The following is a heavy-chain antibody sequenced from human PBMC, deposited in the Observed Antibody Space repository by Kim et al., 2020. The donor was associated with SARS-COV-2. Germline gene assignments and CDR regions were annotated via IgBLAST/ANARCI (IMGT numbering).Heavy chain of an antibody. CDR1: GFTFSSYG. Sequence: GGSLRLSCAASGFTFSSYGMHWVRQATGKGLEWVAVISYDGGNKYYADSVKGRFTISRDNSKNTLYLQMNSLRAEDTAVDYCAKDTDPYSSGWYAIDYWGQGTLVTVSS. J-gene: IGHJ4*02. D-gene: IGHD6-19*01. V-gene: IGHV3-30*18. CDR3: AKDTDPYSSGWYAIDY. CDR2: ISYDGGNK.